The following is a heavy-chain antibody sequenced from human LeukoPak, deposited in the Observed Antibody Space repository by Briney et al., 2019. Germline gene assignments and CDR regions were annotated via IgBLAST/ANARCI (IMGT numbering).Heavy chain of an antibody. CDR2: IIPIFGTA. CDR3: ARAILYSSERWFDP. J-gene: IGHJ5*02. D-gene: IGHD6-19*01. V-gene: IGHV1-69*05. Sequence: SVKVFCKSCGGTFSSYAISWVRHACGQGREWMGRIIPIFGTANYAQKYQGRVTITTDESTSTAYMELSSLRSEDTAVYYCARAILYSSERWFDPWGQGTLVTVSP. CDR1: GGTFSSYA.